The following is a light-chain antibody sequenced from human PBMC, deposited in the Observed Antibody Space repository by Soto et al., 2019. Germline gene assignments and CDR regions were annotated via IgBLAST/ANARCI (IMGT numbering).Light chain of an antibody. J-gene: IGKJ3*01. CDR3: QQSYSTFLVT. CDR2: AAS. V-gene: IGKV1-39*01. CDR1: QSISSY. Sequence: DIQMTQSPSSLSASVGDRVTITCRASQSISSYLNWYQQKPGKAPKLLIYAASSLQSGVPSRFSGSGSGTDFTLTISSLQPEDFATYYCQQSYSTFLVTFGPGTNVDIK.